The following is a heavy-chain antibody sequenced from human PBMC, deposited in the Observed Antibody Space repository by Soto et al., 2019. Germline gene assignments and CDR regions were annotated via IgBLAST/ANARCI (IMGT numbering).Heavy chain of an antibody. V-gene: IGHV1-8*01. CDR2: MNPNSGNT. CDR1: GYTFTSYD. Sequence: QVQLVQSGAEVKKPGASVKVSCKASGYTFTSYDINWVRQATGQGLESMGWMNPNSGNTGYAQKSQGRVTMTRNTSISTAYMELSSLRSEDTAVYYCASWGSSWQTLFDYWGQGTLVTVSS. J-gene: IGHJ4*02. D-gene: IGHD6-13*01. CDR3: ASWGSSWQTLFDY.